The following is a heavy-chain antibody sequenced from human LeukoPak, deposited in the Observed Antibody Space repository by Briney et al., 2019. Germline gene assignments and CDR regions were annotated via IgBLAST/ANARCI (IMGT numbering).Heavy chain of an antibody. V-gene: IGHV1-69*06. CDR3: ARDSSETTSSYYYYYMDV. CDR1: GGTFSSYA. CDR2: IIPIFGTA. J-gene: IGHJ6*03. D-gene: IGHD4-11*01. Sequence: SVKVSCKASGGTFSSYAISWVRQAPGQGPEWMGGIIPIFGTANYAQKFQGRVTITADKSTSTAYMELSSLRSEDTAVYYCARDSSETTSSYYYYYMDVWGKGTTVTVSS.